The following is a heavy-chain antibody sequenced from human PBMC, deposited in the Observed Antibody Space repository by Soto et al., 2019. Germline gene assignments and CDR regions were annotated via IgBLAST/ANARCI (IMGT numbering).Heavy chain of an antibody. CDR3: ARLMGGDYSSTSCLHYFDY. Sequence: SGPTLVNPTQTLTLTCSLSGFSLNTIGVGVGWIRQPPGKALEWLALIYWNDDNRYGPSLESRLTITKDTSKDQVVLRMTNMDPVDTATYYCARLMGGDYSSTSCLHYFDYWGQGTLVTVSS. CDR2: IYWNDDN. V-gene: IGHV2-5*01. CDR1: GFSLNTIGVG. J-gene: IGHJ4*02. D-gene: IGHD2-2*01.